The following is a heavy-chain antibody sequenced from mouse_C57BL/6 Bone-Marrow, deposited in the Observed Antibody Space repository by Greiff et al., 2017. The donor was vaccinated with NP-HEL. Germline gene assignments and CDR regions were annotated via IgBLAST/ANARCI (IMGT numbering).Heavy chain of an antibody. CDR2: ISSGGDYI. D-gene: IGHD1-1*01. CDR1: GFTFSSYA. Sequence: EVKVVESGEGLVKPGGSLKLSCAASGFTFSSYAMSWVRQTPEKRLEWVAYISSGGDYIYYADTVKGRFTISRDNARNTLYLQMSSLKSEDTAMYYCTRILLLRTNWYFDVWGTGTTVTVSS. J-gene: IGHJ1*03. CDR3: TRILLLRTNWYFDV. V-gene: IGHV5-9-1*02.